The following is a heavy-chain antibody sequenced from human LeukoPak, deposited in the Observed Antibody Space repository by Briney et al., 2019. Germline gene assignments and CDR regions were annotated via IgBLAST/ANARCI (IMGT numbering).Heavy chain of an antibody. V-gene: IGHV3-23*01. CDR2: ISRSSATT. Sequence: PGGSLRLSCGASGFTFSSDAMTWVRQAPGKGLEWVSVISRSSATTYYANSVKGRFTISRENAKNSLYLQMNSLRAGDTAVYYCARGRPHSSWFDPWGQGTLVTVSS. CDR3: ARGRPHSSWFDP. J-gene: IGHJ5*02. CDR1: GFTFSSDA. D-gene: IGHD6-13*01.